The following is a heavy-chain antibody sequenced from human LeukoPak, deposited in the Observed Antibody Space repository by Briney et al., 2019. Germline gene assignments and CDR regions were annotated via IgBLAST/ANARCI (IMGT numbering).Heavy chain of an antibody. V-gene: IGHV1-46*01. Sequence: ASVKVSCKASGYTFTSYYMHWVRQAPGQGLEWMGIINPSGGSTSYAQKFQGRVTMTRDMSTSTVYMELSSLRSEDTAVYYCARFAGRLLWSSHAEYFQHWGQGTLVTVSS. CDR2: INPSGGST. D-gene: IGHD3-10*01. CDR3: ARFAGRLLWSSHAEYFQH. J-gene: IGHJ1*01. CDR1: GYTFTSYY.